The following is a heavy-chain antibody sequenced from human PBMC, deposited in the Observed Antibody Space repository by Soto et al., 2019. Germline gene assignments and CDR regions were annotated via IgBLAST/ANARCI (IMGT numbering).Heavy chain of an antibody. D-gene: IGHD3-10*01. Sequence: SETLSLTCTVSGGSISSFYWSWIRQPPGKGLEWIGYIYYSGSTNYNPSLKSRVTISVDTSKNQFSLELSSVTAADTAVYYCARDSMVRGVIIIPGAFDIWGQGTMVTVSS. CDR3: ARDSMVRGVIIIPGAFDI. V-gene: IGHV4-59*01. CDR1: GGSISSFY. CDR2: IYYSGST. J-gene: IGHJ3*02.